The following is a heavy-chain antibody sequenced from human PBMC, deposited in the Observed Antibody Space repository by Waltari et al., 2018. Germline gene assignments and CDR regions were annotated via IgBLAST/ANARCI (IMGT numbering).Heavy chain of an antibody. D-gene: IGHD1-26*01. Sequence: EVQLVESGGGLVEPGGSLRLSCVASGFSFSNDWMSWVRQAPGKGLEWVADIKQDGNKKYYVGSVKGRFTISRDNAKNSVYLQMNSLRPEDTAVYYCARDWEGERPNFDYWGQGTLVTVSS. V-gene: IGHV3-7*04. CDR2: IKQDGNKK. CDR3: ARDWEGERPNFDY. CDR1: GFSFSNDW. J-gene: IGHJ4*02.